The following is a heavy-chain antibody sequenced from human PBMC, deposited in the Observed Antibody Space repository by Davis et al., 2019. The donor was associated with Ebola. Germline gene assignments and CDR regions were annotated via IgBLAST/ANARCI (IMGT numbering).Heavy chain of an antibody. CDR3: ARGYANWFDP. Sequence: ESLKISCAASGFTFSSYEMNWVRQPPGKGLEWIGEINHSGSTNYNPSLKSRVTISVDTSKNQFSLKLSSVTAADTAVYYCARGYANWFDPWGQGTLVTVSS. J-gene: IGHJ5*02. V-gene: IGHV4-34*01. CDR2: INHSGST. CDR1: GFTFSSYE.